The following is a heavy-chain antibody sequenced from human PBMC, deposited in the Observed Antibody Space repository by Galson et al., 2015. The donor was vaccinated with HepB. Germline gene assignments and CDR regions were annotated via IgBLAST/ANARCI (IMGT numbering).Heavy chain of an antibody. J-gene: IGHJ3*02. D-gene: IGHD5-24*01. V-gene: IGHV1-24*01. Sequence: QSGAEVKKPGTSVKVSCKVSGYILTELSMHWVRQAPGKGLEWMGGFDPEDGETIYAQKFQGRVTMTEDTSTDTAYMELSSLRSEDTAVYYCATEMATIISGNFLGASDIWGQGTMVTVSS. CDR1: GYILTELS. CDR2: FDPEDGET. CDR3: ATEMATIISGNFLGASDI.